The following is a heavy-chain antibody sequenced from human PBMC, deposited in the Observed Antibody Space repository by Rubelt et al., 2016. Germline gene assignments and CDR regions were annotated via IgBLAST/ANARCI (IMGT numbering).Heavy chain of an antibody. V-gene: IGHV4-39*01. D-gene: IGHD6-19*01. CDR3: ATGANFDSSGI. CDR1: RLY. Sequence: RLYWGWIRQPPGKGLEWIGSIYYSGITYYKPSLKSRVTISVDTSKNQFSLKLNSVTAADTAVYYCATGANFDSSGIWGQGTLVTVSS. J-gene: IGHJ4*02. CDR2: IYYSGIT.